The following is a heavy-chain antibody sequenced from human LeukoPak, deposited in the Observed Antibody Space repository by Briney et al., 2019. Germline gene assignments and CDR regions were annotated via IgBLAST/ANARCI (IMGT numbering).Heavy chain of an antibody. CDR2: ISSDSNYR. CDR3: ATSSSGWADIFDY. D-gene: IGHD6-19*01. Sequence: GGSLRLSCAASGFTFSTYSMNWVRQAPGKGLEWVSSISSDSNYRFYADSLKGRFTISRDNAKNSLYLQMLSLRAEDTAVYYCATSSSGWADIFDYWGQGTPVTVSS. J-gene: IGHJ4*02. V-gene: IGHV3-21*01. CDR1: GFTFSTYS.